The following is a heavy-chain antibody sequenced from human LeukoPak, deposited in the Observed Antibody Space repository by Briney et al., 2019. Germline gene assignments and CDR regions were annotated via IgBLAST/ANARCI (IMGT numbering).Heavy chain of an antibody. V-gene: IGHV1-8*03. CDR3: ARALKGGGFDY. CDR1: GYTFTGYY. D-gene: IGHD3-16*01. CDR2: MNPNSGNT. Sequence: AASVKVSCKASGYTFTGYYMHWVRQAPGQGLEWMGWMNPNSGNTGYAQKFQGRVTITRNTSISTAYMELSSLRSEDTAVYYCARALKGGGFDYWGQGTLVTVSS. J-gene: IGHJ4*02.